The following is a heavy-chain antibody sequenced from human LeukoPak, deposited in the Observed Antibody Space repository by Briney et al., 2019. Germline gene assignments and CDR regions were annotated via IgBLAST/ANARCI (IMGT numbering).Heavy chain of an antibody. CDR2: ISHSGST. CDR3: ARPGFYSGSNYNFDY. J-gene: IGHJ4*02. Sequence: PSGTLSLTCAVSGGSISSSNWWSWVRQPPGKTLEWIGSISHSGSTSYNPSLKSRVTISVDTSKNQFSLSLTSVTAADTAMYYCARPGFYSGSNYNFDYWGQGTLVTVSS. CDR1: GGSISSSNW. V-gene: IGHV4-4*02. D-gene: IGHD1-26*01.